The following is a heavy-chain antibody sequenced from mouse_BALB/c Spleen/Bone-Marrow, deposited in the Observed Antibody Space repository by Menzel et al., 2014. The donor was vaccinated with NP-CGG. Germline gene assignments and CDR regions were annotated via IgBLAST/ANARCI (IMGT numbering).Heavy chain of an antibody. Sequence: VQLQESGPELVRPGVSVKISCKGSGYKFXDYAMHWVKQSHAKGLEWIGLISTYSGNTHYNQKFKGKATMTVDKSSSTAYMELARLTSEDSAIYYCARNFYGSAYFDFWGQGSTLTVSS. CDR1: GYKFXDYA. V-gene: IGHV1-67*01. CDR3: ARNFYGSAYFDF. CDR2: ISTYSGNT. D-gene: IGHD1-1*01. J-gene: IGHJ2*01.